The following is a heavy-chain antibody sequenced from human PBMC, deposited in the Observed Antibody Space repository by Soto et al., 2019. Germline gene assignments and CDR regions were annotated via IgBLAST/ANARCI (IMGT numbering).Heavy chain of an antibody. J-gene: IGHJ6*02. CDR3: ARRGFSSSSTFRYHYYGMDV. CDR2: MNPNSGNT. Sequence: QVQLVQSGAEVKKPGASVKVSCKASGYTLTSDDINWVRQATGQGLEWMGWMNPNSGNTGYAQKFQGRVTMTRNTSISTAYMELSSLRSEDTAVYYCARRGFSSSSTFRYHYYGMDVWGQGTTVTVSS. D-gene: IGHD6-6*01. CDR1: GYTLTSDD. V-gene: IGHV1-8*01.